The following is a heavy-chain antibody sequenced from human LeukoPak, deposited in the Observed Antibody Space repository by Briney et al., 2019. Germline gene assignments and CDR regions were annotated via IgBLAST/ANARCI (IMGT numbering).Heavy chain of an antibody. CDR1: GGSFSGYY. Sequence: SETLSLTCAVYGGSFSGYYWSWIRQPPGKGLEWIGEINHIGSTNYNPSLKSRVTISVDTSKNQFSLKLSSVTAADTAVYYCARGQGDCSGGSCYLFDYWGQGTLVTVSS. CDR3: ARGQGDCSGGSCYLFDY. J-gene: IGHJ4*02. CDR2: INHIGST. D-gene: IGHD2-15*01. V-gene: IGHV4-34*01.